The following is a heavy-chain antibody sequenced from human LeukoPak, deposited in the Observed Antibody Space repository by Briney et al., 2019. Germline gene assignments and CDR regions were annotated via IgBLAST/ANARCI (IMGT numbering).Heavy chain of an antibody. J-gene: IGHJ3*02. CDR3: TRDARYCSSSSCYANAAFDI. CDR1: GFTLGDYA. Sequence: PGGSLRLSRPASGFTLGDYAMSSFRQAPATGLEGVGFVRSKAYGGTTEYAASVKGRFTISRDDSKSIAYLQMNSLKTEDTAVYYCTRDARYCSSSSCYANAAFDIWGQGTMVTVSS. CDR2: VRSKAYGGTT. D-gene: IGHD2-2*01. V-gene: IGHV3-49*03.